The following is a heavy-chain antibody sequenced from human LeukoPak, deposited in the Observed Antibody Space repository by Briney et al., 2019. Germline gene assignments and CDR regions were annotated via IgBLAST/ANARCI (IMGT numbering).Heavy chain of an antibody. D-gene: IGHD3-22*01. CDR1: GVSISPYF. Sequence: PSETLSLTCTVSGVSISPYFWSWIRQPPGKGLEWIGRIYPTGNTDYNPSLKTRVTMSTDLSKKQFSLRLRSVTAADTAVYYCARLKFYDSTGYSPGYYMDVWGKGTAVTVSS. CDR3: ARLKFYDSTGYSPGYYMDV. CDR2: IYPTGNT. V-gene: IGHV4-4*07. J-gene: IGHJ6*03.